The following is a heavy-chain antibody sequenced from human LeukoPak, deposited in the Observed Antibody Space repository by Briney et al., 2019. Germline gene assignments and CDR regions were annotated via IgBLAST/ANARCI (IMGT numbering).Heavy chain of an antibody. D-gene: IGHD5-18*01. CDR2: MNPNSGNT. Sequence: ASVKVSCTASGYTFTSYDINWVRQATGQGLEWMGWMNPNSGNTGYAQKFQGRVTMTRNTSISTAYMELSSLRSEDTAVYYCARVDGYSYGGNFDYWGQGTLVTVSS. J-gene: IGHJ4*02. V-gene: IGHV1-8*01. CDR3: ARVDGYSYGGNFDY. CDR1: GYTFTSYD.